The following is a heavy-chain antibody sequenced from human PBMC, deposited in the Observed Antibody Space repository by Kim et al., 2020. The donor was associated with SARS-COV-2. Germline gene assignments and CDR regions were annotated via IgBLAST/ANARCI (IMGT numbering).Heavy chain of an antibody. V-gene: IGHV3-48*04. Sequence: GGSLRLSCAASGFTFSSYSMNWVRQAPGKGLEWVSYISSSSSTIYYADSVKGRFTISRDNAKNSLYLQMNSLRAEDTAVYYCGSQEDGYCSSTSCDEYYYCGMDVWGRGTTVTLSS. CDR3: GSQEDGYCSSTSCDEYYYCGMDV. CDR2: ISSSSSTI. CDR1: GFTFSSYS. J-gene: IGHJ6*02. D-gene: IGHD2-2*01.